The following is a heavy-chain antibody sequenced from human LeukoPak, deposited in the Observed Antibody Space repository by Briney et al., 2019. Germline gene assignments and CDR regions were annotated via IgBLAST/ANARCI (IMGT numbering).Heavy chain of an antibody. CDR3: VVVVAVGWFDP. D-gene: IGHD2-15*01. J-gene: IGHJ5*02. CDR1: GGSFSGYY. CDR2: INHSGST. Sequence: SETLSLTCAVYGGSFSGYYWSWIRQPPGKGLEWIGEINHSGSTNYNPSLKSRVTISVDTSKNQFSLKLSSVTAADTAVYYCVVVVAVGWFDPWGQGTLVTVSS. V-gene: IGHV4-34*01.